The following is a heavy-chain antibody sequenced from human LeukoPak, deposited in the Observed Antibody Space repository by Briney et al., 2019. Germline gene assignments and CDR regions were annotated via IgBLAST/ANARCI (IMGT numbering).Heavy chain of an antibody. D-gene: IGHD2-2*02. CDR3: ARDHCSSTSCYSDY. J-gene: IGHJ4*02. Sequence: ASVKVSCKASGYTSTSYGISWVRQAPGQGLEWMGWISAYNGNTNYAQKLQGRVTMTTDTSTSTAYMELRSLRSDDTAVYYCARDHCSSTSCYSDYWGQGTLVTVSS. V-gene: IGHV1-18*04. CDR1: GYTSTSYG. CDR2: ISAYNGNT.